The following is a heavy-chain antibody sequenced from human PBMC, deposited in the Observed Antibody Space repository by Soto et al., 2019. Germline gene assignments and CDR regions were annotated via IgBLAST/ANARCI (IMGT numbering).Heavy chain of an antibody. V-gene: IGHV1-18*01. D-gene: IGHD2-2*01. J-gene: IGHJ3*02. CDR3: AREDCSGTSCYPGDI. CDR1: GYTFISYG. Sequence: QIQLVQSGAEVMKPGASVKVSCKASGYTFISYGISWVRQAPGQGLEWIGWISAYNVNTKYAQKFQGRVTVTTDSSTTTAYMELRSLRSDDTAVYYCAREDCSGTSCYPGDIWGQGTMVTVSS. CDR2: ISAYNVNT.